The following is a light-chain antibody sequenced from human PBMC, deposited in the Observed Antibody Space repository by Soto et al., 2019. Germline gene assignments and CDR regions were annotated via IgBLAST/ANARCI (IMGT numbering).Light chain of an antibody. CDR1: QSISYY. CDR2: AAS. CDR3: QQSYSTLWT. V-gene: IGKV1-39*01. J-gene: IGKJ1*01. Sequence: DIQMTQSPSSLSASVGDRVTITCRASQSISYYLNWYQQKPGKAPKLLIYAASTLQSGVPSRFSGSGSGTDFTLTISSLLPEDFATYYCQQSYSTLWTFGQGTKVEIK.